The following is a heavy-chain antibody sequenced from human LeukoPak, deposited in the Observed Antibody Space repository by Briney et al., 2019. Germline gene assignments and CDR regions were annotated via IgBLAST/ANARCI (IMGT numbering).Heavy chain of an antibody. CDR2: IIPILGIA. J-gene: IGHJ5*02. D-gene: IGHD3-3*01. V-gene: IGHV1-69*04. CDR3: ARDRGIFGVDNWFDP. CDR1: GGTFSSYT. Sequence: ASVKVSCKASGGTFSSYTISWVRRAPGQGLEWMGRIIPILGIANYAQKFQGRVTITADKSTSTAYMELSSLRSEDTAVYYCARDRGIFGVDNWFDPWGQGTLVTVSS.